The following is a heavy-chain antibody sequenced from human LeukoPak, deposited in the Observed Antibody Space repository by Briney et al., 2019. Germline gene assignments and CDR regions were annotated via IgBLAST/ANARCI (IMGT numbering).Heavy chain of an antibody. D-gene: IGHD5-12*01. Sequence: PGGSLRLSCAASGFTFNNYVLSWVRQAPGKGLEWVAVISYDGSNKYYADSVKGRFTISRDNSKNTLYLQMNSLRAEDTAVYYCAKDQAYSGYDSGYWGQGTLVTVSS. CDR1: GFTFNNYV. CDR3: AKDQAYSGYDSGY. J-gene: IGHJ4*02. CDR2: ISYDGSNK. V-gene: IGHV3-30*18.